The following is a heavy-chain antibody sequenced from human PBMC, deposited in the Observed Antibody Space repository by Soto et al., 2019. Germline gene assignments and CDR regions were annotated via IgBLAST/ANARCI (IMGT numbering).Heavy chain of an antibody. CDR3: ARGFNKVTAIYYYYYMDV. J-gene: IGHJ6*03. V-gene: IGHV1-46*03. D-gene: IGHD4-4*01. Sequence: ASVKVSCKASGYTFTSYYMHWVRQAPGQGLEWMGIINPSGGSTSYAQKFQGRVTMTRDTSTSTVYMELSSLRSEDTAVYYCARGFNKVTAIYYYYYMDVGGKGTTVTVSS. CDR1: GYTFTSYY. CDR2: INPSGGST.